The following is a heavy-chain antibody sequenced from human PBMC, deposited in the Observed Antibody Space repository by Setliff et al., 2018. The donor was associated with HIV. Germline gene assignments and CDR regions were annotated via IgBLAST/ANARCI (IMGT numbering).Heavy chain of an antibody. D-gene: IGHD6-6*01. J-gene: IGHJ4*02. CDR3: AREDSSYHYFDY. V-gene: IGHV4-34*01. CDR2: IYHSGGT. CDR1: GGSFSGYF. Sequence: SETLSLTCAVYGGSFSGYFWSWIRQPPGKGLEWIGEIYHSGGTSYNPSLKSRVTISVDTSKNQFSLKLTSVTAADTAVYYCAREDSSYHYFDYWGQGMLVTVSS.